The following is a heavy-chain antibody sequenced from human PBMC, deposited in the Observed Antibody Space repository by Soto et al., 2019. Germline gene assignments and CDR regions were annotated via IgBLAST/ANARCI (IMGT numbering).Heavy chain of an antibody. V-gene: IGHV4-4*07. J-gene: IGHJ4*02. CDR2: IFSSGGT. CDR3: AREGSYSAYNFAHGIQLWSFDF. D-gene: IGHD5-12*01. Sequence: SETLSLTCTVSGGSINTFYWSWGRQPAGKGLEWIGRIFSSGGTSFNPSLESRVAMSVDTSKNHFSLNLSSVTAADMAVYYCAREGSYSAYNFAHGIQLWSFDFWGQGALVTVSS. CDR1: GGSINTFY.